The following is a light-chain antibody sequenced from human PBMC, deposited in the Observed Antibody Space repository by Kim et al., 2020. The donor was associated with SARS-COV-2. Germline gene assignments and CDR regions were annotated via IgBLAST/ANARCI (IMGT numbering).Light chain of an antibody. CDR1: QSVSSY. Sequence: EIVLTQSPATLSLSPGERATLSCRASQSVSSYLVWYQQKAGQAPRLLMYDASTRATGIPARFSGSGSGTDFTLTISSLEPEDFAVYYCQQHSNWPRTFGQGTKLEI. J-gene: IGKJ1*01. V-gene: IGKV3-11*01. CDR3: QQHSNWPRT. CDR2: DAS.